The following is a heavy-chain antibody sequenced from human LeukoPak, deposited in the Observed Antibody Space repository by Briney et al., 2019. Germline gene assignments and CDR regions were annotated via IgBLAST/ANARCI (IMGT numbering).Heavy chain of an antibody. D-gene: IGHD6-13*01. V-gene: IGHV4-4*07. CDR1: GGSISSYY. CDR2: IYTSGST. CDR3: ASSAGIAAALSFDY. J-gene: IGHJ4*02. Sequence: KPSETLSLTCTVSGGSISSYYWSWIRQPAGKGLEWIGRIYTSGSTNCNPSLKSRVTMSVDTSKNQFSLKLSSVTAADTAVYYCASSAGIAAALSFDYWGQGTLVTVSS.